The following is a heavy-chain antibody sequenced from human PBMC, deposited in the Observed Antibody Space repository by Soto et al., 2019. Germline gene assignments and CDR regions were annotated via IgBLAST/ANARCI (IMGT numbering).Heavy chain of an antibody. CDR3: ARDLGFGELFLDY. CDR2: TYYRSKWYN. V-gene: IGHV6-1*01. J-gene: IGHJ4*02. CDR1: GDSVSSNSAA. D-gene: IGHD3-10*01. Sequence: SQNLSLTCAISGDSVSSNSAAWNWIRQSPSRGLEWLGRTYYRSKWYNDYAVSVKSRITINPDTSRNQFSLQLNSVTPEDTAVYYCARDLGFGELFLDYWGQGTLVTVSS.